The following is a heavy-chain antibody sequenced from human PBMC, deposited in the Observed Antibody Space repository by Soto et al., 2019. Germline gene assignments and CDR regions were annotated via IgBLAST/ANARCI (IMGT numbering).Heavy chain of an antibody. V-gene: IGHV3-33*01. J-gene: IGHJ4*02. D-gene: IGHD5-18*01. Sequence: GGSLRLSCAASGFTFSSYGMHWVRQAPGKGLEWVAVIWYDGSNKYYADSVKGRFTISRDNSKNTLYLQMNSLRAEDTVVYYCARDKTAMFSYYFDYWGQGTLVTVSS. CDR2: IWYDGSNK. CDR3: ARDKTAMFSYYFDY. CDR1: GFTFSSYG.